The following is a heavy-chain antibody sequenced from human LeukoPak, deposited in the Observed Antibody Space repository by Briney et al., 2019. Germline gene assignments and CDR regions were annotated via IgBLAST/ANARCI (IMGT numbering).Heavy chain of an antibody. CDR3: ARFVSSDWKGVDY. J-gene: IGHJ4*02. CDR2: IYPGDSDT. V-gene: IGHV5-51*01. Sequence: GESLRISCKGSGYIITSHWIAWVRQMPGKGLEWMGIIYPGDSDTGYSPSFQGQVTISVDKSISTAYLQWSSLKASDTAMYYCARFVSSDWKGVDYWGQGTLVSVSS. CDR1: GYIITSHW. D-gene: IGHD6-19*01.